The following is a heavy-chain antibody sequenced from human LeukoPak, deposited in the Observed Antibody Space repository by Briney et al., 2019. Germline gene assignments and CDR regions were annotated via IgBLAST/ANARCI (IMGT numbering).Heavy chain of an antibody. CDR1: GFTFSSYG. D-gene: IGHD3-10*01. Sequence: WRSLRLSCAASGFTFSSYGMHWVRQAPGKGLEWVAVIWYDGSNKYYADSVKGRFTISRDNSKNTLYLQMNSLRAEDTAVYYCARGYGSGSYYRYYFDYWGQGTLVTVSS. CDR3: ARGYGSGSYYRYYFDY. CDR2: IWYDGSNK. J-gene: IGHJ4*02. V-gene: IGHV3-33*01.